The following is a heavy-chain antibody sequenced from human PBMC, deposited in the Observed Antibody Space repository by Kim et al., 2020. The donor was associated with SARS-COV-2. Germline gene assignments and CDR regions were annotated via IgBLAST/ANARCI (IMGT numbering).Heavy chain of an antibody. D-gene: IGHD6-13*01. CDR3: ARGRGIAAAGFDY. CDR1: GFTVSSNY. J-gene: IGHJ4*02. V-gene: IGHV3-53*01. CDR2: IYSGGST. Sequence: GGSQRLSCAASGFTVSSNYMSWVRQAPGKGLEWVSVIYSGGSTYYADSVKGRFTISRDNSKNTLYLQMNSLRAEDTAVYYCARGRGIAAAGFDYWGQGTLVTVSS.